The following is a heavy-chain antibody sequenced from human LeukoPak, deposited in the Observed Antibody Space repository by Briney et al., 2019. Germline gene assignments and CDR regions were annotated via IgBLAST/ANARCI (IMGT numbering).Heavy chain of an antibody. CDR3: ARHEVGPPYSSSWYFDY. V-gene: IGHV4-39*01. D-gene: IGHD6-13*01. CDR1: GGSISSSYNY. CDR2: IYYSGTT. J-gene: IGHJ4*02. Sequence: PSETLSLTCTVSGGSISSSYNYWGWIRPPPGKGLEWIGSIYYSGTTYYNSSIKRRATITVDTYNNQSPLKLSSVTAADTAGYYSARHEVGPPYSSSWYFDYCGQGTLVTVSS.